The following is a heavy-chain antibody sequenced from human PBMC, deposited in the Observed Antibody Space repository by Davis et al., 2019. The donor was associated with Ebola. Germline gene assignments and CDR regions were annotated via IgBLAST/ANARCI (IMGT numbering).Heavy chain of an antibody. V-gene: IGHV3-23*01. J-gene: IGHJ4*02. CDR3: AKDPGRSPQSPLDY. CDR2: ISGSDAGT. CDR1: GFTFSNYA. Sequence: PGGSLRLSCAASGFTFSNYAMSWVRQPPGKGLNWVSTISGSDAGTYYADSVKGRFTISRDNSKNMLYLQMNSLRAEDTAVYYCAKDPGRSPQSPLDYWGQGTLVTVSS.